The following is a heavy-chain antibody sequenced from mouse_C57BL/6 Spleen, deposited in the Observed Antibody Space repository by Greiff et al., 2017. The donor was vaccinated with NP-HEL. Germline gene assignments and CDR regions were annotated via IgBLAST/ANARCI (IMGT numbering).Heavy chain of an antibody. J-gene: IGHJ3*01. Sequence: QVQLKQPGTELVKPGASVKLSCKASGYTFTSYWMHWVKQRPGQGLEWIGNINPSNGGTNYNEKFKSKATLTVDKSSSTAYMQLSSLTSEDSAVYYCARESLYYYGSRWFAYWGQGTLVTVSA. D-gene: IGHD1-1*01. CDR3: ARESLYYYGSRWFAY. V-gene: IGHV1-53*01. CDR1: GYTFTSYW. CDR2: INPSNGGT.